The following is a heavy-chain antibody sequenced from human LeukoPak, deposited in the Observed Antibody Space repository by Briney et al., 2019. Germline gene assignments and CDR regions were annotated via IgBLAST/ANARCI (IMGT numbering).Heavy chain of an antibody. CDR3: APTPNEVVVAAPPYVY. CDR1: GFTFSSYA. Sequence: GGSLRLSCAASGFTFSSYAMSWVRQAPGKGLEWVSAISGSGGSTYYADSVKGRFTISRDNSKNTLYLQMNSLRAEDTAVYYCAPTPNEVVVAAPPYVYWGQGTLVTVSS. J-gene: IGHJ4*02. D-gene: IGHD2-15*01. V-gene: IGHV3-23*01. CDR2: ISGSGGST.